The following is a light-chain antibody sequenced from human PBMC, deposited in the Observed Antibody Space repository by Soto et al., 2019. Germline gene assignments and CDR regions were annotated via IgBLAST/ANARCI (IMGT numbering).Light chain of an antibody. V-gene: IGLV2-8*01. J-gene: IGLJ2*01. CDR2: EVS. CDR3: SSYAGINNLV. CDR1: SSDVGGYNY. Sequence: QSALTQPPSAYGSPGQSVTISCTGTSSDVGGYNYVSWYQHPPGKAPKLMIYEVSKRPSGVPDRFSGSKSGNTASLTVSGLQAEDEADYFCSSYAGINNLVFGGGTKVTVL.